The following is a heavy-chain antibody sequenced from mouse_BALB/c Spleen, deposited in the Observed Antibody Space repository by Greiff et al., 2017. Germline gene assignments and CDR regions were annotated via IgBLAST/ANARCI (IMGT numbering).Heavy chain of an antibody. CDR1: GFTFSSYT. D-gene: IGHD2-10*02. CDR3: ARQGGLTLVGDAMDY. CDR2: ISNGGGST. V-gene: IGHV5-12-2*01. J-gene: IGHJ4*01. Sequence: EVKLMESGGGLVQPGGSLKLSCAASGFTFSSYTMSWVRQTPEKRLEWVAYISNGGGSTYYPDTVKGRFTISRDNAKNTLYLQMSSLKSEDTAMYYCARQGGLTLVGDAMDYWGQGTSVTVSS.